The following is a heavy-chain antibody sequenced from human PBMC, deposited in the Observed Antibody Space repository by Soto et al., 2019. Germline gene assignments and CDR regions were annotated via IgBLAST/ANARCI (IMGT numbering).Heavy chain of an antibody. J-gene: IGHJ4*02. V-gene: IGHV4-34*01. Sequence: QVRLQQWGAGLLKPSETLSLTCAVYGGSFSGYYWSWIRQPPGKGLEWIGEINHSGSTNYNPSLKSRVTISVDTSKNQFSLKLSSVTAADTAVYYCARGDSSGSPAENFDYWGQGTLVTVSS. D-gene: IGHD6-19*01. CDR2: INHSGST. CDR1: GGSFSGYY. CDR3: ARGDSSGSPAENFDY.